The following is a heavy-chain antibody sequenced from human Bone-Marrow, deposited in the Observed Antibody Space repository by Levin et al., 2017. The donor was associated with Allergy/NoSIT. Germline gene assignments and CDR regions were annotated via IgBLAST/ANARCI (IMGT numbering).Heavy chain of an antibody. CDR1: GYTFGDYP. CDR3: ARGMGYYYDSGGPFDY. J-gene: IGHJ4*02. D-gene: IGHD3-22*01. Sequence: GGSLILSCKASGYTFGDYPLSWFRQAPGKGLQWVGFIRTENYGGTIEYAASVKGRFTISRGDSESIAYLLMNSLKTEDTAVYYCARGMGYYYDSGGPFDYWGQGTLVTVSS. V-gene: IGHV3-49*03. CDR2: IRTENYGGTI.